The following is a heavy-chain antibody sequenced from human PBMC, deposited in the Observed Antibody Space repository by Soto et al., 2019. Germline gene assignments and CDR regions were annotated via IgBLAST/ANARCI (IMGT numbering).Heavy chain of an antibody. V-gene: IGHV4-34*01. Sequence: SETLSLTCAVYGGSFSGYYWSWIRQPPGKGLEWIGEINHSGSTNYNPSLKSRVTISVDTSKNQFSLKLSSVTAADTAVYYCARGRFGVKYYYGMDVWGQGTTVTVSS. CDR3: ARGRFGVKYYYGMDV. D-gene: IGHD2-8*01. J-gene: IGHJ6*02. CDR2: INHSGST. CDR1: GGSFSGYY.